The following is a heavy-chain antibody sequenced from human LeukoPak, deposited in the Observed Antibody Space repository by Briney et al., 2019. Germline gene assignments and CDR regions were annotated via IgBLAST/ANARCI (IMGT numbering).Heavy chain of an antibody. V-gene: IGHV4-34*01. D-gene: IGHD2-15*01. CDR2: INYSGGK. J-gene: IGHJ4*02. Sequence: SETLSLTCGVYGGSLSGYYWSWVRQPPGKGLEWIGEINYSGGKNYNPSLRSRVTTSVDTSNNQFSLNLYSATAADTAVYYCARRYGDCRGGSCPYFEYWGQGILVTVSS. CDR3: ARRYGDCRGGSCPYFEY. CDR1: GGSLSGYY.